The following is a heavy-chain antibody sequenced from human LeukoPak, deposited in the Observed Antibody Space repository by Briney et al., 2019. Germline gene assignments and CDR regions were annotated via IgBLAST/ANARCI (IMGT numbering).Heavy chain of an antibody. V-gene: IGHV3-53*01. Sequence: GGSLRLSCVVSGFSVSDHYMSWVRQAPGKGLQWLSVIFADDLTYYEDSIKGRFTISRDRSQNTLYLQMKSLRAEDTAVYYCAKDRRVVAAAEYFDYWGQGALVTVSS. J-gene: IGHJ4*02. CDR3: AKDRRVVAAAEYFDY. CDR2: IFADDLT. CDR1: GFSVSDHY. D-gene: IGHD6-13*01.